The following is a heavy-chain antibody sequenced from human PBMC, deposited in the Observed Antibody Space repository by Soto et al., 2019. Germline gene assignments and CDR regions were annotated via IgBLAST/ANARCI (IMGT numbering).Heavy chain of an antibody. V-gene: IGHV4-39*01. J-gene: IGHJ4*02. CDR2: IYFRGST. CDR1: GGSISSGGYY. Sequence: PSETLSLTCTVSGGSISSGGYYWSWIRQHPGKGLEWIGNIYFRGSTYYNPSLKSRVTIAIDTSKNQFSLKLRSVTAADTAVYYCARMGYATGWYHFDYWGQGALVTVSS. D-gene: IGHD2-8*01. CDR3: ARMGYATGWYHFDY.